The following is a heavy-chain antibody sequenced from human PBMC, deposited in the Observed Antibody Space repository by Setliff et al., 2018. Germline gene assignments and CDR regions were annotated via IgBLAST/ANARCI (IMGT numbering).Heavy chain of an antibody. Sequence: GASVKVSCKASGYTSTSDYMHWVRQAPGQGLEWMGIINPSSGGTGYAQKFQGRVTMTRDTSTSTVYMELSSLRSEDMAVYYCARDPGPLDYWGQGTLVTVSS. J-gene: IGHJ4*02. V-gene: IGHV1-46*01. CDR3: ARDPGPLDY. D-gene: IGHD7-27*01. CDR1: GYTSTSDY. CDR2: INPSSGGT.